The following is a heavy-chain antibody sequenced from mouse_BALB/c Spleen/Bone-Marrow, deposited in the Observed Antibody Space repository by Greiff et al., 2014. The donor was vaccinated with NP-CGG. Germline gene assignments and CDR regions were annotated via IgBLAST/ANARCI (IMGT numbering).Heavy chain of an antibody. D-gene: IGHD2-4*01. V-gene: IGHV1S81*02. CDR2: INPSNGGT. CDR3: TRGDDYDEEFAY. J-gene: IGHJ3*01. Sequence: VQVVESGAELVKPGASVKLSCKASGYTFTSYYMYWVKRRPGQGLEWIGGINPSNGGTNFNEKFKSKATLTVDKSSSTAYMQLSSLTSEDSAVYYCTRGDDYDEEFAYWGQGTLVTVSA. CDR1: GYTFTSYY.